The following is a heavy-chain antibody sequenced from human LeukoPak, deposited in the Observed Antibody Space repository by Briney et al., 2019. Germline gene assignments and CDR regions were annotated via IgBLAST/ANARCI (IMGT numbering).Heavy chain of an antibody. CDR2: ISGNGGTI. CDR3: ASQNTYGYPFEY. D-gene: IGHD5-18*01. J-gene: IGHJ4*02. Sequence: PGESLRLSCAASGFTFSKWTMHWVRQAPGKGLEYVSSISGNGGTIHYANSVKGRFTISRDNSKNTLYLQMGSLRAEDMAVYYCASQNTYGYPFEYWGQGTQVTVSS. CDR1: GFTFSKWT. V-gene: IGHV3-64*01.